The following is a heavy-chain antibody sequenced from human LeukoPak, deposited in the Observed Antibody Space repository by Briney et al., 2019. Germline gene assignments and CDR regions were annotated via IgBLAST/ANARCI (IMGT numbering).Heavy chain of an antibody. CDR2: IFYTGRA. J-gene: IGHJ4*02. D-gene: IGHD4/OR15-4a*01. CDR1: RGSISPDH. Sequence: SETLSVTCTVSRGSISPDHCAWIRQPPGKGLEWIGYIFYTGRARYNPSLEGRATLTVDMSKNQVSLKLRSVTSADTATYYCARLVDGANTRVDSWGQGTLVTVSS. V-gene: IGHV4-59*08. CDR3: ARLVDGANTRVDS.